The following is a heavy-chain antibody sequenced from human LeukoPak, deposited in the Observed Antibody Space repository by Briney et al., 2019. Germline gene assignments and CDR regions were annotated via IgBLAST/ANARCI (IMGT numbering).Heavy chain of an antibody. CDR2: INPSCGST. CDR3: ARDRVALAGSSEYYGMDV. V-gene: IGHV1-46*01. J-gene: IGHJ6*02. CDR1: GYTFTSYY. D-gene: IGHD6-19*01. Sequence: GASVKVSCKASGYTFTSYYMHWVRQAPGQGLEWMGIINPSCGSTSYAQKFQGRVTMTMDTSTSTVYMELSSLRSEDTAVYYCARDRVALAGSSEYYGMDVWGQGTTVTVSS.